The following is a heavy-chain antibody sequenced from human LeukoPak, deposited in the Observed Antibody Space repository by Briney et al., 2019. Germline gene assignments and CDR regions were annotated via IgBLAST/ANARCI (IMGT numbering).Heavy chain of an antibody. J-gene: IGHJ4*02. CDR3: ARSLVGKGATIISSDFDY. CDR2: IYSGGST. D-gene: IGHD5-12*01. V-gene: IGHV3-66*01. Sequence: GGSLRLSCAASGFTVSSNYMSWVRQAPGKGLEWVSVIYSGGSTYYADSVKGRFTISRDNSKNTLYLQMNSLRAEDTAVYYCARSLVGKGATIISSDFDYWGQGTLVTVSS. CDR1: GFTVSSNY.